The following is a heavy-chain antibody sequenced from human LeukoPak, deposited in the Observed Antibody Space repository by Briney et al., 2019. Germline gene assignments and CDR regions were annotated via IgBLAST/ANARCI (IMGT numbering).Heavy chain of an antibody. V-gene: IGHV4-39*07. Sequence: SETLSLTCTVSGGSIISNSYYWGWIRQPPGKGLEWIGYIYHSGSTYYNPSLKSRVTISVDRSKNQFSLKLSSVTAADTAVYYCARDRQWLPLDYWGQGTLVTVSS. CDR1: GGSIISNSYY. D-gene: IGHD6-19*01. CDR3: ARDRQWLPLDY. J-gene: IGHJ4*02. CDR2: IYHSGST.